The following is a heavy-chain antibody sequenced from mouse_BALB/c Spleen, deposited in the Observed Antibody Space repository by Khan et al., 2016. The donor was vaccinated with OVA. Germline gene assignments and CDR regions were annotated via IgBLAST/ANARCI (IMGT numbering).Heavy chain of an antibody. V-gene: IGHV5-6*01. D-gene: IGHD1-1*01. J-gene: IGHJ3*01. Sequence: EVQLVESGGDVVKPGGSLKLSCAASGFTFSTYGVSWVRQTPDKRLEWVATVSTGGHYTYYPDTVKGRFTISRDNAKNTLYLQMNSLNSEDTAMFYCARLAYYYDSEGFAYWGQGILVTVSA. CDR3: ARLAYYYDSEGFAY. CDR2: VSTGGHYT. CDR1: GFTFSTYG.